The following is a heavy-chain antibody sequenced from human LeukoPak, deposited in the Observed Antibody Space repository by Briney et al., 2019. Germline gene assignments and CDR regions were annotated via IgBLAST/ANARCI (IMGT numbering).Heavy chain of an antibody. V-gene: IGHV3-23*01. D-gene: IGHD3-10*02. CDR2: ISGSGGST. CDR3: AELGITMIGGV. Sequence: GGTLRLSCAASGFTFSSYGMSWVRQAPGKGLEWVSAISGSGGSTYYADSVKGRFTISRDNSKNTLYLQMNSLRAEDTAVYYCAELGITMIGGVWGKGTTVTISS. CDR1: GFTFSSYG. J-gene: IGHJ6*04.